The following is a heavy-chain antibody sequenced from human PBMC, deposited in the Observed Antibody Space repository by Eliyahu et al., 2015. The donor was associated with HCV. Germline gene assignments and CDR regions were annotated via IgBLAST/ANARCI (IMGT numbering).Heavy chain of an antibody. CDR3: ARCRGGSTFDS. D-gene: IGHD2-15*01. CDR1: GGSISSGSXY. CDR2: IYTSGST. Sequence: QVQLQESGPGLVKPSQTLSLTCTVXGGSISSGSXYWSWXXQPAGKGLEWVGRIYTSGSTNYNPSLKSRVTISVDTSKTQFSLKLSSVTAADTAVYYCARCRGGSTFDSWGQGTLVTVSS. J-gene: IGHJ4*02. V-gene: IGHV4-61*02.